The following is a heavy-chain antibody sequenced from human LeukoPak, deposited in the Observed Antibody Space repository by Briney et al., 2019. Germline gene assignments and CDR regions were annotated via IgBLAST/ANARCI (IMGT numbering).Heavy chain of an antibody. V-gene: IGHV3-48*01. J-gene: IGHJ5*01. CDR2: ISSSGGTK. Sequence: GGSLRLSCEASGFTLNIYTMNWVRQAPGKGLEWVSYISSSGGTKHYADSVKGRFTISRDNAKNSLYLQMNSLRAEDTAVYYCARDSIYGDGHNFFGSWGQGTLVIVSS. CDR3: ARDSIYGDGHNFFGS. D-gene: IGHD4-17*01. CDR1: GFTLNIYT.